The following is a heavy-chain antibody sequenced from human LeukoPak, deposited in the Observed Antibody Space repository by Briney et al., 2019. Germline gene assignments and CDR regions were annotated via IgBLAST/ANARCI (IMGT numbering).Heavy chain of an antibody. V-gene: IGHV1-8*01. CDR2: VNPNSGET. D-gene: IGHD7-27*01. J-gene: IGHJ5*02. CDR1: GYTFSSYD. Sequence: ASVKVSCKTSGYTFSSYDIIWVRQATGQGLEWMGWVNPNSGETGFAQNFKGRVTLTKNTSITTAYMELSSLRSEDTAVYYCARGDPWGLDPWGQGTLVTVSS. CDR3: ARGDPWGLDP.